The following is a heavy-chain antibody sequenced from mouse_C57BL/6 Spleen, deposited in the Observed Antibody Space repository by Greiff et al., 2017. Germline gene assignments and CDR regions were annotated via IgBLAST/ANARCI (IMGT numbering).Heavy chain of an antibody. J-gene: IGHJ1*03. Sequence: QVQLKESGAELVKPGASVKISCKASGYAFSSYWMNWVKQRPGKGLEWIGQIYPGDGDTNYNGKFKGKATLTADKSSSTAYMQLSSLTSEDSAVYFCARSGSYYSNYGGYFDVWGTGTTVTVSS. D-gene: IGHD2-5*01. CDR1: GYAFSSYW. CDR2: IYPGDGDT. CDR3: ARSGSYYSNYGGYFDV. V-gene: IGHV1-80*01.